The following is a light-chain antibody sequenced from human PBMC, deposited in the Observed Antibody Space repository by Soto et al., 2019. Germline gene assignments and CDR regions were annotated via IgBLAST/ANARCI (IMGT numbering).Light chain of an antibody. Sequence: QPVLTQSPSASASLGASVKLTCTLSSGHSSYAIAWHQQQPEKGPRYLMKLNSDGSHSKGDGIPDRFSGSSSGAERYLTISSLKSDDEADYDCQTWGTGVVVFGGGPKLT. V-gene: IGLV4-69*01. CDR1: SGHSSYA. CDR2: LNSDGSH. J-gene: IGLJ2*01. CDR3: QTWGTGVVV.